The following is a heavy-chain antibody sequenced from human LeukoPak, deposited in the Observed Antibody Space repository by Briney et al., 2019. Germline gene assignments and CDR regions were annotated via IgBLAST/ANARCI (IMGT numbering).Heavy chain of an antibody. D-gene: IGHD3-9*01. J-gene: IGHJ2*01. CDR1: GVTFSAYA. V-gene: IGHV3-23*01. CDR2: ISRSGSST. Sequence: GGSLRLSCAASGVTFSAYAMSWVRQAPGQGLEWVSAISRSGSSTDYADSVKGRFTISRDNSKNTLYLQMNSLRPEDTAVYYCAKGGDILTGYYLYWYFDLWGRGTLVTVSS. CDR3: AKGGDILTGYYLYWYFDL.